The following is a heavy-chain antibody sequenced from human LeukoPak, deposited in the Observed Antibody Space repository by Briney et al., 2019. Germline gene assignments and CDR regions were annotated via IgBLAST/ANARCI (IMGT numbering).Heavy chain of an antibody. D-gene: IGHD5-24*01. Sequence: SQTLSLTCTVSGGSISSGSYYWSWIRQPAGKGLEWIGRIYTSGSTKYNPSLKSRVTISVDTSKNQFSLKLSSVTAADTAVYYCASGRDGYNWDFVNYWGQGTLVTVPS. J-gene: IGHJ4*02. CDR2: IYTSGST. CDR1: GGSISSGSYY. V-gene: IGHV4-61*02. CDR3: ASGRDGYNWDFVNY.